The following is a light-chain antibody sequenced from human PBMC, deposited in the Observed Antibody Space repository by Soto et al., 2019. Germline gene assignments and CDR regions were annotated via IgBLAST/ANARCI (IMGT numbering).Light chain of an antibody. CDR3: QQLSHYPYT. CDR1: YAISSS. J-gene: IGKJ2*01. V-gene: IGKV1-9*01. CDR2: DSS. Sequence: DIQLTQSPSFLSASVEYRVTISCRASYAISSSLAWYQQEPGKPPKLLIYDSSTLHTGVPSRFTGSGSGKKFTLTISGLQFGDFATYFCQQLSHYPYTFGQGTKLEI.